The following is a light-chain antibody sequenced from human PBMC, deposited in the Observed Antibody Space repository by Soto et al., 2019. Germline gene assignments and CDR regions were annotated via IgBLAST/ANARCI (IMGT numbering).Light chain of an antibody. Sequence: EIVLTQSPGTLSWSPGERATLSCRASQSVSSNYLAWYQQKPGQAPRLLVYGASTRANGVPDRFSGSGSGTDFNLTISRLEPEDFPVYYCQQYATSARLTFGPGTKVDI. CDR3: QQYATSARLT. J-gene: IGKJ3*01. V-gene: IGKV3-20*01. CDR1: QSVSSNY. CDR2: GAS.